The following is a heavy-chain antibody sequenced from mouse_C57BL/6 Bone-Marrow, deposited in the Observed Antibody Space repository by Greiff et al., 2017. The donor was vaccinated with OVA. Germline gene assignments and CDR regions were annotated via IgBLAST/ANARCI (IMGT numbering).Heavy chain of an antibody. CDR1: GYAFTNYL. J-gene: IGHJ3*01. CDR2: INPGSGGT. Sequence: VQLQQSGAELVRPGTSVKVSCKASGYAFTNYLIEWVKQRPGQGLEWIGVINPGSGGTNHNEKFKGKATLTADKSSSTAYMQLSSLTSEDSAVYFCARWDGFAYWGQGTLVTVSA. V-gene: IGHV1-54*01. D-gene: IGHD4-1*01. CDR3: ARWDGFAY.